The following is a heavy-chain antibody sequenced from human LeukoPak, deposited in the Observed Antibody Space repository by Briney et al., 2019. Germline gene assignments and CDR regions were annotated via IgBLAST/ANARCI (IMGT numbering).Heavy chain of an antibody. CDR2: ISGSDGST. D-gene: IGHD4/OR15-4a*01. V-gene: IGHV3-23*01. CDR1: GFSFSSYA. Sequence: PGGSLRLSCAASGFSFSSYAMSWVRQAPGKGLEWVSGISGSDGSTHYSDSVKGRFTISRDNSKNTLYLQMNSLRAEDTAVYYCARRAGAYSHPYDYWGQGTLVTVSS. J-gene: IGHJ4*02. CDR3: ARRAGAYSHPYDY.